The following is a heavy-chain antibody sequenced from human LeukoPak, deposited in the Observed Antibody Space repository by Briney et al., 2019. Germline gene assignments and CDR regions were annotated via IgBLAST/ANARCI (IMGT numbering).Heavy chain of an antibody. CDR3: AKDGQSVNSMYGYFDS. CDR2: IGGGDT. Sequence: GGSLRLSCSASGFTFRNFAISWVRQAPGKGLEWVSSIGGGDTHYADSVKGRFTISRDDSRSTVDLQMSSLRAEDTAVYYCAKDGQSVNSMYGYFDSWGQGTLVTVSS. CDR1: GFTFRNFA. D-gene: IGHD2-8*01. J-gene: IGHJ4*02. V-gene: IGHV3-23*01.